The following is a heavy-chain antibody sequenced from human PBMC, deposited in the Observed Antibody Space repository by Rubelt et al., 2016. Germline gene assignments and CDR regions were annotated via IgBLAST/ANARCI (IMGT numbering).Heavy chain of an antibody. D-gene: IGHD6-19*01. Sequence: EVQLVESGGGLVKPGGSLRLSCAASGFTFSSYSMNWVRQAPGKGLEWVSSISSSSSYIYYADSVKGRFTISRENGKNSLYLEMNSLRAEDTAVYYCARDGVGKQWLVRFLPANREYFQHWGQGTLVTVSS. CDR2: ISSSSSYI. CDR1: GFTFSSYS. CDR3: ARDGVGKQWLVRFLPANREYFQH. J-gene: IGHJ1*01. V-gene: IGHV3-21*01.